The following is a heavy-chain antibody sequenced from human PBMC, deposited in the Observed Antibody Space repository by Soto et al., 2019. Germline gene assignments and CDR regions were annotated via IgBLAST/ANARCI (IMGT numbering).Heavy chain of an antibody. V-gene: IGHV5-51*01. CDR1: GYRFTNYW. J-gene: IGHJ4*02. D-gene: IGHD2-15*01. Sequence: HGESLKISCKGSGYRFTNYWIGWVRQTPGKGLEWMGIIYPTDSDTRYSPSFQGQVTISVDKSISTAYLQWSSLKASDSAMYYCARRDCSGGKCYPDYWGQGTLVTVSS. CDR3: ARRDCSGGKCYPDY. CDR2: IYPTDSDT.